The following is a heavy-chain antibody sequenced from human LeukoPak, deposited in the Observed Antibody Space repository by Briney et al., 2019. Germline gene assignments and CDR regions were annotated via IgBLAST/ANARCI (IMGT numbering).Heavy chain of an antibody. J-gene: IGHJ4*02. CDR2: ISGSGANT. Sequence: PGGSLRLSCAASGFTFSSYAMGWVRQAPGKGLEWVSAISGSGANTYYADSVKGRFTISRDNSKNTLYLQMSSLRADDTAVYYCAKGRALEVVAAFNYWGQGTVVTVSS. D-gene: IGHD2-15*01. CDR3: AKGRALEVVAAFNY. V-gene: IGHV3-23*01. CDR1: GFTFSSYA.